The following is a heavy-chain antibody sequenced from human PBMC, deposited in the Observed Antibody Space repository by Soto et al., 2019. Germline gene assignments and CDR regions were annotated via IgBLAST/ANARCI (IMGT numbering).Heavy chain of an antibody. CDR2: IIPIFGTA. D-gene: IGHD1-26*01. Sequence: SVKVSCKASGGTFSSYAISWVRQAPGQGLEWMGGIIPIFGTANYAQKFQGRVTITADESTSTAYMELSSLRAEDTAVYYCARGFGDERWDYYYYGMDVWGQGTTVTVSS. CDR3: ARGFGDERWDYYYYGMDV. V-gene: IGHV1-69*13. J-gene: IGHJ6*02. CDR1: GGTFSSYA.